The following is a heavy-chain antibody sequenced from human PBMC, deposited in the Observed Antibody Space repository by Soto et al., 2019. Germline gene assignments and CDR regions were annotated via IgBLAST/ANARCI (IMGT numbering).Heavy chain of an antibody. CDR2: ISWNSGSI. CDR3: AKDISSSWYDAFDI. V-gene: IGHV3-9*01. J-gene: IGHJ3*02. D-gene: IGHD6-13*01. CDR1: GFTFDDYA. Sequence: DVQLVESGGGLVQPGRSLRLSCAASGFTFDDYAMHWVRQAPGKGLEWVSGISWNSGSIGYADSVKGRFTISRDNAKNSLYLQMNSLRAEDTALYYCAKDISSSWYDAFDIWGQGTMVTVSS.